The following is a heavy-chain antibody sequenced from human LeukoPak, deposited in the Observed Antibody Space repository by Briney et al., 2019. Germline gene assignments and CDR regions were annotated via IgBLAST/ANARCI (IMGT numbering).Heavy chain of an antibody. J-gene: IGHJ6*02. CDR3: ASPARGWKLYGMDV. CDR1: GFTFSSYA. CDR2: ISYDGSNK. D-gene: IGHD6-19*01. Sequence: GGSLRLSCAASGFTFSSYAMHWVRQAPGKGLEWVAVISYDGSNKYYADSVKGRFTISRDNSKNTLYLQMNSLRAEDTAVYCCASPARGWKLYGMDVWGQGTTVTVSS. V-gene: IGHV3-30-3*01.